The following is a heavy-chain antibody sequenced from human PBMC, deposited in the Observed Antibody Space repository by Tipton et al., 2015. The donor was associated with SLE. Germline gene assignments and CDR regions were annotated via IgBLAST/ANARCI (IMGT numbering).Heavy chain of an antibody. J-gene: IGHJ2*01. CDR2: IMWNSGRI. Sequence: SLRLSCAVSGVTIFEHAIHWVRQVPGKGLEWVSGIMWNSGRIGYADSVKGRFTISRDNAKNSLYLQMNSLRAEDTAVYYCARRIGYCSGGSCYSFWYFDLWGRGTLVTVSS. D-gene: IGHD2-15*01. CDR3: ARRIGYCSGGSCYSFWYFDL. V-gene: IGHV3-9*01. CDR1: GVTIFEHA.